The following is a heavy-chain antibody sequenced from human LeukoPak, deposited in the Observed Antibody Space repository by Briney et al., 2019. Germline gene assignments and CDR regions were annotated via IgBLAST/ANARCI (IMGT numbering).Heavy chain of an antibody. Sequence: PSETLSLTCTVSGGSISSSSYYWGWIRQPPGKGLEWIGSIYYSGSTYYNPSLKSRVTISVDTSKNQFSLKLSSVTAADTAVYYCARGGRAKDTAMVKGRSHVKANYFDYWGQGTLVTVSS. CDR1: GGSISSSSYY. V-gene: IGHV4-39*01. J-gene: IGHJ4*02. D-gene: IGHD5-18*01. CDR2: IYYSGST. CDR3: ARGGRAKDTAMVKGRSHVKANYFDY.